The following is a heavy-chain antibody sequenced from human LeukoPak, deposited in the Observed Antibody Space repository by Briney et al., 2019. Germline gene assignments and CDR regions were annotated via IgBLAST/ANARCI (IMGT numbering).Heavy chain of an antibody. Sequence: PRGSLRLSCAASGFTFSSYSMNWVRHAPGKGLEKVSYISSSSSTIYYSDSVKGRFTISRDNAKNSLYLQMNSLGAEDTAVYYCARDLGIAALPNWFDPWGQETLVTVSS. CDR3: ARDLGIAALPNWFDP. V-gene: IGHV3-48*04. CDR1: GFTFSSYS. CDR2: ISSSSSTI. D-gene: IGHD6-6*01. J-gene: IGHJ5*02.